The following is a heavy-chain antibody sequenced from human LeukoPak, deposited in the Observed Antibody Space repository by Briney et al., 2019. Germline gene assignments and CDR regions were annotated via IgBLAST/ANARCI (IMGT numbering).Heavy chain of an antibody. CDR3: ARTWGMDA. D-gene: IGHD3/OR15-3a*01. CDR2: ISGSGGST. Sequence: GGSLRLSCAASGFTFSSYAMSWVRQAPGKGLEWVSAISGSGGSTYYADSVKGRFTISRDNSKDTLYLQMDSLTADDTAVYYCARTWGMDAWGQGTTVTVSS. J-gene: IGHJ6*02. CDR1: GFTFSSYA. V-gene: IGHV3-23*01.